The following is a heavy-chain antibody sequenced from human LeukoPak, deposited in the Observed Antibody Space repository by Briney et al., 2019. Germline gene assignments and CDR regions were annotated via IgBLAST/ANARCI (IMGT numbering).Heavy chain of an antibody. CDR3: ASGKGAIVRGVIPNWFDP. Sequence: ASVKVSCKASGGTFSSYAISWVRQAPGQGLEWMGGIIPIFGTANYAQKFQGRVTITTDESTSTAYMELSSLRSEDTAVYYCASGKGAIVRGVIPNWFDPWGQGTLVTVSS. CDR2: IIPIFGTA. D-gene: IGHD3-10*01. CDR1: GGTFSSYA. J-gene: IGHJ5*02. V-gene: IGHV1-69*05.